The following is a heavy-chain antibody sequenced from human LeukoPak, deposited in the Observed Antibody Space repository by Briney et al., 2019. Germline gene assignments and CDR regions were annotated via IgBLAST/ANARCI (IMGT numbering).Heavy chain of an antibody. D-gene: IGHD2-2*01. CDR2: VSSSSGTI. J-gene: IGHJ4*02. V-gene: IGHV3-48*01. CDR3: AGLLVCSTTSCYGVDY. CDR1: GFTFSTSS. Sequence: GGSLRLSCVASGFTFSTSSMNWVRQAPGKGLEWISYVSSSSGTIYYADSVKGRFTISRDNARNSLYLQMSSLRAEDTAVYYCAGLLVCSTTSCYGVDYWGQGTLVTVSS.